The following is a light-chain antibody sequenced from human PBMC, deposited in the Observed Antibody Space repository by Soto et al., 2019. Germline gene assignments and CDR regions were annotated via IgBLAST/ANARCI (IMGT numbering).Light chain of an antibody. Sequence: QSVRTQPASGSRSPGQSITISCTGTSSDVGGYNYVSWYQQHPGKAPKLMIYEVSNRPSGVSNRFSGSKSGNTASLTISGLQAEDEAYYYCSSYTSSSTPVVFGGGTKLTFL. CDR1: SSDVGGYNY. CDR3: SSYTSSSTPVV. CDR2: EVS. J-gene: IGLJ2*01. V-gene: IGLV2-14*01.